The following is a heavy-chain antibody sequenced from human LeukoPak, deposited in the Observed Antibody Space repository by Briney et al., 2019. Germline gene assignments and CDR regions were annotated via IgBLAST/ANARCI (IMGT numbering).Heavy chain of an antibody. CDR3: ARDFNILLWFGESTYGMDV. J-gene: IGHJ6*02. D-gene: IGHD3-10*01. CDR2: IKQDGSEK. CDR1: GFTFSSYW. Sequence: SGGSLRLSCAASGFTFSSYWMSWVRQAPGKGLEWVANIKQDGSEKYYADSVKGRFTISRDNAKNSLYLQMNSLRAEDTAVYYCARDFNILLWFGESTYGMDVWGQGTTVTVSS. V-gene: IGHV3-7*01.